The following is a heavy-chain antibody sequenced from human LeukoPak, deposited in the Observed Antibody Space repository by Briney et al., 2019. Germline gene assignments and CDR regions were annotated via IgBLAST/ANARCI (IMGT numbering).Heavy chain of an antibody. CDR3: ATDLPHSGSLIDY. CDR2: IIPMFGTA. V-gene: IGHV1-69*06. J-gene: IGHJ4*02. Sequence: RASVKVSCKASGGTFSSYAISWVRQAPGQGLEWMGGIIPMFGTANYAQKFQGRVTITADKSTSTAYMELRSLRSDDTAVYYCATDLPHSGSLIDYSGQGTLVTVSS. D-gene: IGHD1-26*01. CDR1: GGTFSSYA.